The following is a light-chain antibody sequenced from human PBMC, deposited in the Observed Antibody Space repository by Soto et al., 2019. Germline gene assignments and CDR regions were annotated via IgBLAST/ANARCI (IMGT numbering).Light chain of an antibody. Sequence: EIVLAQSPGTQSLSPGERATLSCRASQSVAGNSLAWYRHKPGQAPRLLIYGASNRATGIPDRFSGSASGTDFTLAISRLEPEDFAVYYCQQYGSSRDTFGQGTKLEIK. CDR3: QQYGSSRDT. CDR1: QSVAGNS. CDR2: GAS. V-gene: IGKV3-20*01. J-gene: IGKJ2*01.